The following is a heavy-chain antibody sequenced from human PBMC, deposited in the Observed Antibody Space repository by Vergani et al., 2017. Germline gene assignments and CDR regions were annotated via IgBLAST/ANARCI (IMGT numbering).Heavy chain of an antibody. V-gene: IGHV1-45*02. Sequence: QMQLVQSGAEVKKTGSSVKVSCKASGYTFTYRYLHWVRQAPGQALEWMGWITPFNGNTNYAQKFQDRVTITRDRSMSTAYMELSSLRSEDTAMYYCARSSEYCSGGSCYSYFDLWGRGTLVTVSS. J-gene: IGHJ2*01. CDR3: ARSSEYCSGGSCYSYFDL. D-gene: IGHD2-15*01. CDR2: ITPFNGNT. CDR1: GYTFTYRY.